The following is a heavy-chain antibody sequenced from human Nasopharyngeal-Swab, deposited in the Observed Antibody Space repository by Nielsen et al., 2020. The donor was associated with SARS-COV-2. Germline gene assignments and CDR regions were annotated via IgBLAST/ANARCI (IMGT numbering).Heavy chain of an antibody. V-gene: IGHV3-74*01. CDR3: AKDLPGYKGFDY. J-gene: IGHJ4*02. CDR2: ISPDGTST. Sequence: GSLRLSCAASGFTFSSFGMHWVRQAPGRGPVWVARISPDGTSTSYADSVKGRFTISRDNAEKTVYLQMNSLRVEDMAVYYCAKDLPGYKGFDYWGQGTLVTVSS. CDR1: GFTFSSFG. D-gene: IGHD5-24*01.